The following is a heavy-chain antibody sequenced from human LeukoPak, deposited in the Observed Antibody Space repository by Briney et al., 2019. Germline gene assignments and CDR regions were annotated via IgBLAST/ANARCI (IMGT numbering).Heavy chain of an antibody. V-gene: IGHV1-8*01. Sequence: ASVKVSCKASGYTFTSYDINWVRQATGQGLEWMGWMNPNSGNTGYAQRFQGRVTMTRNTSISTAYMELSSLRSEDTAVYYCARGMFRLAAGPVPSYYWGQRTLVTVSS. D-gene: IGHD6-6*01. CDR3: ARGMFRLAAGPVPSYY. CDR1: GYTFTSYD. CDR2: MNPNSGNT. J-gene: IGHJ4*02.